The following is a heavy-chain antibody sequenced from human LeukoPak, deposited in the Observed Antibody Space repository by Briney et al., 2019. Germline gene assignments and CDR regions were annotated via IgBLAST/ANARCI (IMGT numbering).Heavy chain of an antibody. D-gene: IGHD3-3*01. CDR3: ARAKDNYDFWSGYFYY. J-gene: IGHJ4*02. CDR1: GYTFTSYG. V-gene: IGHV1-18*01. CDR2: ISAYNGNT. Sequence: ASVKVSCKASGYTFTSYGISWVRQAPGQGLEWMGWISAYNGNTNYAQKLQGRVTMTTDTSTSTAYMELRSLRSDDTAVYYCARAKDNYDFWSGYFYYWGQGTLVTVSS.